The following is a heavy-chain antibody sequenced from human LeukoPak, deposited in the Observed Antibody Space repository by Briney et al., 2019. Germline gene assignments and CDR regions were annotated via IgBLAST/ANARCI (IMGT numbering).Heavy chain of an antibody. V-gene: IGHV3-72*01. CDR3: VTGNRFDF. Sequence: PGGSLRLSCAASGFTFSDHDMDWVRQAPGKGLEWVGRTCDKANCYNTEYAASVKGRSTISRHDSKNSLYLQMNSLKTEDTAVYHCVTGNRFDFWGQGTLVNVSS. CDR1: GFTFSDHD. CDR2: TCDKANCYNT. J-gene: IGHJ4*02. D-gene: IGHD1-20*01.